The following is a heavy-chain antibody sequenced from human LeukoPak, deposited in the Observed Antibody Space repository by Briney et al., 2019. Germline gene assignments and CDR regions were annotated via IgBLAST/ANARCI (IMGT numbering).Heavy chain of an antibody. V-gene: IGHV3-20*04. Sequence: GGSLRLPCAASGFTFSSYGMHWVRQAPGKGLEWVSGINWNGGSTGYADSVKGRFTISRDNAKNSLYLQMNSLRAEDTALYYCARSRSGYDSSGYYSAFDIWGQGTMVTVSS. J-gene: IGHJ3*02. CDR3: ARSRSGYDSSGYYSAFDI. CDR2: INWNGGST. CDR1: GFTFSSYG. D-gene: IGHD3-22*01.